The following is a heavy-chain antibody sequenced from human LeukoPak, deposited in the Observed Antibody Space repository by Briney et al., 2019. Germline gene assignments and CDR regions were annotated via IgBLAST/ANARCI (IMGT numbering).Heavy chain of an antibody. J-gene: IGHJ4*02. CDR2: IYTSGST. Sequence: SETLSLTCTVSGGSISSGSYYWSWIRQPAGKGLEWIGRIYTSGSTNYNPSLKSRVTTSVDTSKNQFSLKLSSVTAADTAVYYCASRGIAPLTNFDYWGQGTLVTVSS. V-gene: IGHV4-61*02. CDR3: ASRGIAPLTNFDY. D-gene: IGHD6-13*01. CDR1: GGSISSGSYY.